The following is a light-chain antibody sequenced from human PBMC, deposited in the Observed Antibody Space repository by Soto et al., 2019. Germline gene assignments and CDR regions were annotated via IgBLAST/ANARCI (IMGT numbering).Light chain of an antibody. V-gene: IGLV4-69*01. Sequence: QSVLTQSPSASASLGASVKLTCTLSSGHSSYAIAWHQQQPEKGPRYLMKLNSDVSHSKGDGIPDRFSGSSSGAERYLTISSLQSEDEADYYCQTWGTGIHVVFGGGTKLTVL. J-gene: IGLJ2*01. CDR2: LNSDVSH. CDR3: QTWGTGIHVV. CDR1: SGHSSYA.